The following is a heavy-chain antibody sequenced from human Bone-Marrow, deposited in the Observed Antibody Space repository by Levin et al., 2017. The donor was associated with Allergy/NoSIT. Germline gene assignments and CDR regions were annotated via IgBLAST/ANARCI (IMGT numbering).Heavy chain of an antibody. J-gene: IGHJ4*02. Sequence: GGSLRLSCAASGFTFSSYGMHWVRQAPGKGLEWVAVISYDGSNKYYADSVKGRFTISRDNSKNTLYLQMNSLRAEDTAVYYCAKPLEYSGYGFDYWGQGTLVTVSS. V-gene: IGHV3-30*18. CDR3: AKPLEYSGYGFDY. CDR1: GFTFSSYG. CDR2: ISYDGSNK. D-gene: IGHD5-12*01.